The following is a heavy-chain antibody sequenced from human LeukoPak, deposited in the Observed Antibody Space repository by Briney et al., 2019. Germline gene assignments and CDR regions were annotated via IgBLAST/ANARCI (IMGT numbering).Heavy chain of an antibody. CDR1: GYTFTGYY. V-gene: IGHV1-2*02. Sequence: EASVKVSCKASGYTFTGYYMHWVRQAPGQGLEWMGWINPNSGGANYAQKFQGRVTMTRDTSISTAYMELSRLRSDDTAVYYCAANTAMVTSIDYWGQGTLVTVSS. CDR3: AANTAMVTSIDY. D-gene: IGHD5-18*01. CDR2: INPNSGGA. J-gene: IGHJ4*02.